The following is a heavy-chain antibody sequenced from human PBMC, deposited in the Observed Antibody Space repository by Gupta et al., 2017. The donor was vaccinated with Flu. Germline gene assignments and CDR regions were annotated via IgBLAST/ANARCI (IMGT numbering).Heavy chain of an antibody. D-gene: IGHD3-16*01. CDR2: ISGNGGST. CDR1: GLTFSSFA. J-gene: IGHJ3*02. CDR3: AKVFNFGYAFDI. Sequence: EVQLLESGGGLVQPGGSLRLSCAASGLTFSSFAMSWVRQAPGKGLEWVSSISGNGGSTYYADSVEGRFTISRDNSKDTLSLQMNSLRAEDTAVYYCAKVFNFGYAFDIWGQGTMVIVSS. V-gene: IGHV3-23*01.